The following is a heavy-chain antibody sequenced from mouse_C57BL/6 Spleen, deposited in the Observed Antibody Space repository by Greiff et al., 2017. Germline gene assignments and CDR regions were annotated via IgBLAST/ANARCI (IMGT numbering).Heavy chain of an antibody. J-gene: IGHJ3*01. CDR2: ISDGGSYT. CDR1: GFTFRSYA. CDR3: ARDTIAPFAY. V-gene: IGHV5-4*01. Sequence: EVQRVESGGGLVKPGGSLKLSCAASGFTFRSYAMSCVRQTPEKSLEWVATISDGGSYTSFPDNVKGRFTISRDNTKNNLYRQMSYQKSEVTAMYKCARDTIAPFAYWGQGTMVTVSA. D-gene: IGHD2-12*01.